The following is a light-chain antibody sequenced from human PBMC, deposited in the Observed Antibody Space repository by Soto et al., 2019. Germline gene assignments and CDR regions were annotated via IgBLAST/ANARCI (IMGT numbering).Light chain of an antibody. Sequence: QSVLTQPRSVSGSPGQSVTISCTGTSSDVGSYNYVSWYQQQPGKAPKLMIYDVSKRPSGVPDRFSGSKSGNTASLTISGLQAEDEADYYCCSYAATQTYVFGAGTKLTVL. CDR3: CSYAATQTYV. V-gene: IGLV2-11*01. J-gene: IGLJ1*01. CDR1: SSDVGSYNY. CDR2: DVS.